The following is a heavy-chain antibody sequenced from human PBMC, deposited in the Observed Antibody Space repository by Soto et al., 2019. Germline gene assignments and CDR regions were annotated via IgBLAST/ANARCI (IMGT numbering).Heavy chain of an antibody. J-gene: IGHJ4*02. V-gene: IGHV4-59*01. CDR3: ARARHVYYDSSGYFNY. CDR2: IYYSGST. D-gene: IGHD3-22*01. CDR1: GCSISSYY. Sequence: PSETLSLRCPVSGCSISSYYWSWIRQPPGKGLEWIGYIYYSGSTNYNPSLKSRVTISVDTSKNQFSLKLSSVTAADTAVYYCARARHVYYDSSGYFNYWGQGTLVTVSS.